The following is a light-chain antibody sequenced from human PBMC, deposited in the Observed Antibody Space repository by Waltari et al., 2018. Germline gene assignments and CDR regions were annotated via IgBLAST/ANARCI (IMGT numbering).Light chain of an antibody. J-gene: IGLJ2*01. CDR3: CSYAGGRPHVV. CDR2: EGT. V-gene: IGLV2-23*01. Sequence: QSALTQPASVSGSPGQSITISCTGTSSDVGTYNLVSWYQQHPGKAPKLMSYEGTKRPSGVSNRFSGSKCGNTASLTISGLQAEDEAHYYCCSYAGGRPHVVFGGGTQLTVL. CDR1: SSDVGTYNL.